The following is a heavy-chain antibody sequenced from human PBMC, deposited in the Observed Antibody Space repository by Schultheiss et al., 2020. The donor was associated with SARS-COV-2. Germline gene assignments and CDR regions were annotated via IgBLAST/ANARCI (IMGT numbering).Heavy chain of an antibody. J-gene: IGHJ5*02. Sequence: SVKVSCKASGGTFSSYAISWVRQAPGQGLEWMGGIIPIFGTANYAQKFQGRVTMTEDTSTDTAYMELSSLRSEDTAVYYCATLYSSNWYRSYNWFDPWGQGTLVTVSS. D-gene: IGHD6-13*01. CDR1: GGTFSSYA. CDR3: ATLYSSNWYRSYNWFDP. CDR2: IIPIFGTA. V-gene: IGHV1-69*06.